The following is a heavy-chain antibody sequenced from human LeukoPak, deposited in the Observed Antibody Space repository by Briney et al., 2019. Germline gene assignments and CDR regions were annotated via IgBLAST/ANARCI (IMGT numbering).Heavy chain of an antibody. J-gene: IGHJ1*01. CDR1: GFTFSSYA. D-gene: IGHD6-6*01. CDR2: ISGSGGST. CDR3: ARAPSIAAHVGYFQH. V-gene: IGHV3-23*01. Sequence: GGSLRLSCAASGFTFSSYAMSWVRQAPGKGLEWVSAISGSGGSTYYADSVKGRFTISRDNSKNTLYLQMNSLRAEDTAVYYCARAPSIAAHVGYFQHWGQGTLVTVSS.